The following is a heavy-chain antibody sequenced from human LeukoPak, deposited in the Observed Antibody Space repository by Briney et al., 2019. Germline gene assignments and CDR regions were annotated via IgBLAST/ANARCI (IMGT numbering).Heavy chain of an antibody. CDR2: ISAYNGNT. CDR3: ARDTQLGSGYGDRDYYYYGMDV. Sequence: ASVKVSCKASGYTFTSYDISWVRQAPGQGLEWMGWISAYNGNTNYAQKLQGRVTMTTDTSTSTAYMELRSLRSDDTAVYYCARDTQLGSGYGDRDYYYYGMDVWGQGTTVIVSS. V-gene: IGHV1-18*01. D-gene: IGHD3-22*01. J-gene: IGHJ6*02. CDR1: GYTFTSYD.